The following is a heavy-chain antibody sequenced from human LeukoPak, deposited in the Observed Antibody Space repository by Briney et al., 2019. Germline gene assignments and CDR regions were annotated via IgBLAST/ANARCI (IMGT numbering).Heavy chain of an antibody. CDR1: GGSISSGSYY. V-gene: IGHV4-61*02. CDR2: IYTSGST. J-gene: IGHJ6*03. CDR3: ARTEVRDYYYYYMDV. Sequence: SETLSLTCTVSGGSISSGSYYWSWIRQPAGQGLEWIGRIYTSGSTNYNPSLKSRVTISVDTSKNQFSLKLNSVTAADTAVYYCARTEVRDYYYYYMDVWGKGTTVTVSS.